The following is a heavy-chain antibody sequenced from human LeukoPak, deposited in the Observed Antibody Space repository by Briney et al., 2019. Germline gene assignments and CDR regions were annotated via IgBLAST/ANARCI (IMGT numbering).Heavy chain of an antibody. CDR3: ARGGYCSSTSCYEFDY. CDR2: IYYSGST. CDR1: GGSISSYY. Sequence: SETLSLTGTVSGGSISSYYWSWIRQPPGKGLEWIGYIYYSGSTNYNPSLKSRVTISVDTSKNQFSLKLSSVTAADTAAYYCARGGYCSSTSCYEFDYWGQGTLVTVSS. V-gene: IGHV4-59*01. D-gene: IGHD2-2*01. J-gene: IGHJ4*02.